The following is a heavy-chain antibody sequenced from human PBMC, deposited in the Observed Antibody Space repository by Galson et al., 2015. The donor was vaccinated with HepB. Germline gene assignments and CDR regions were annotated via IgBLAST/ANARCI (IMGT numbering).Heavy chain of an antibody. CDR2: ISYDGSNK. CDR1: GFTFSSYG. D-gene: IGHD5-12*01. Sequence: SLRLSCAASGFTFSSYGMHWVRQAPGKGLEWVAVISYDGSNKYYADSVKGRFTISRDNSKNTLYLQMNSLRAGDTAVYYCAKDRIVATINYLPDYWGQGTLVTVSS. V-gene: IGHV3-30*18. J-gene: IGHJ4*02. CDR3: AKDRIVATINYLPDY.